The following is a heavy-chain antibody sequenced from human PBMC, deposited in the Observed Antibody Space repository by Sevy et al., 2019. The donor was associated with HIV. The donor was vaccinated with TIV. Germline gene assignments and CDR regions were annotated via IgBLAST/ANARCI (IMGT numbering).Heavy chain of an antibody. V-gene: IGHV3-21*04. CDR1: GFTFSYYD. CDR2: ISSGSSYI. CDR3: ASPLNYYDSPSAY. Sequence: GESLKISCAASGFTFSYYDMNWVRQAPGKGLEWVPSISSGSSYIFYADSVKGRFTISRDNAKNSLYLQMNSLRAEDTAVYYCASPLNYYDSPSAYWGQGTLVTVSS. J-gene: IGHJ4*02. D-gene: IGHD3-22*01.